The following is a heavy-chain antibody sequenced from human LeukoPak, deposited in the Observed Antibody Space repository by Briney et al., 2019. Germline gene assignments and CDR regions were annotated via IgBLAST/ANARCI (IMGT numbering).Heavy chain of an antibody. CDR2: INPNSGGT. D-gene: IGHD6-13*01. CDR1: GYTFTGYY. V-gene: IGHV1-2*02. CDR3: AGIAAAGTIFDY. Sequence: ASVKVSCKASGYTFTGYYMHWVRQAPGQGLEWMGWINPNSGGTNYAQKFQGRVTMTRDTSISTAYMELSRLRSDDTAVYYCAGIAAAGTIFDYWGQGTLVTVSS. J-gene: IGHJ4*02.